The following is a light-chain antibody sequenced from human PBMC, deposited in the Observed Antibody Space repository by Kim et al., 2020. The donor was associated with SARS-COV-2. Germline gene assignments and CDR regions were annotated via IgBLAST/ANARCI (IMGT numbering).Light chain of an antibody. CDR3: QQYKSYPYT. CDR1: QSMSTW. CDR2: DAS. Sequence: DIQMTQSPSTLSASIGDRVTITCRASQSMSTWLAWYQQKPGEAPKVLIYDASSLESGVPSRFSGSGSGTEFTLTINSLQPDDFGTYYCQQYKSYPYTFGQGSKLEI. V-gene: IGKV1-5*01. J-gene: IGKJ2*01.